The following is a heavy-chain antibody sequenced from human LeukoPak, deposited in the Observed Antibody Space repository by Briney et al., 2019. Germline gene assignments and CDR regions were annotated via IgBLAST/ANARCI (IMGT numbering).Heavy chain of an antibody. CDR1: GYTFTSSD. D-gene: IGHD3-16*02. Sequence: ASVKVSCKAYGYTFTSSDSNWVRKTTRQGPVWIEWMNPNSGNTGYSQKFRGRISITRDTSISTAYMELSSLVSEDTAVYYCARLGELSSDDYWGQGTLVTVSS. CDR2: MNPNSGNT. J-gene: IGHJ4*02. CDR3: ARLGELSSDDY. V-gene: IGHV1-8*03.